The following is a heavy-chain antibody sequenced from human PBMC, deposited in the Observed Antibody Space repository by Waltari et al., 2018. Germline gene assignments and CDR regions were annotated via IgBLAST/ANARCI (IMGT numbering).Heavy chain of an antibody. Sequence: QVQLQESGPGLVKPSETLSLTCTVSGGSISSYYWSWIRQPPGKGLEWIGYIYYSGSTNYNPSLKSRVTISVDTSKNQFSLKLSSVTAADTAVYYCARSSRYQLLSDYYYYYGMDVWGQGTTVTVSS. D-gene: IGHD2-2*01. CDR3: ARSSRYQLLSDYYYYYGMDV. CDR2: IYYSGST. CDR1: GGSISSYY. J-gene: IGHJ6*02. V-gene: IGHV4-59*01.